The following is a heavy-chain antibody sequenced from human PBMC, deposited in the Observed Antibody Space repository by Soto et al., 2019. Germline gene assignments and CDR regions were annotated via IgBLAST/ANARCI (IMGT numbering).Heavy chain of an antibody. Sequence: PGGSLRLSCAASGFTLIYCGINWDRQAPGRGLEWVSSLTGCSSSISYAASARGRFTISRDNAKNTLFLQMDSLRADATAVYYCATILIACGSNNPAIAAAGALTRVSTCDMDD. CDR2: LTGCSSSI. CDR1: GFTLIYCG. CDR3: ATILIACGSNNPAIAAAGALTRVSTCDMDD. V-gene: IGHV3-48*04. D-gene: IGHD6-13*01. J-gene: IGHJ6*01.